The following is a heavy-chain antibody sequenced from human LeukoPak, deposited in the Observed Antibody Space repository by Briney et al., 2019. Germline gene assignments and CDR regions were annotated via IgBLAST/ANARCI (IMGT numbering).Heavy chain of an antibody. CDR1: GGSISSSSYY. CDR2: INHSGST. Sequence: SETLSLTCSVSGGSISSSSYYWGWIRQPPGKGLEWIGEINHSGSTNYNPSLKSRVTISVDTSKNQFSLKLSSVTAADTAVYYCARGIPRITMVRGVIHWFDPWGQGTLVTVSS. D-gene: IGHD3-10*01. CDR3: ARGIPRITMVRGVIHWFDP. J-gene: IGHJ5*02. V-gene: IGHV4-39*07.